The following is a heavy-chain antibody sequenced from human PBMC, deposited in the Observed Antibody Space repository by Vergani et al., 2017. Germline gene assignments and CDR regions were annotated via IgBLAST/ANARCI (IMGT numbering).Heavy chain of an antibody. D-gene: IGHD3-22*01. CDR1: GFTFSTYA. CDR2: ISSDGGST. CDR3: AGPQGTSAYYYGGFDY. J-gene: IGHJ4*02. V-gene: IGHV3-23*01. Sequence: EVQLLESGGGLVQPGGSLRLSCAASGFTFSTYAMTGVRQAPGKGLEWVSTISSDGGSTYYADSVKARFTISSDNSKNTLSLQMNSLTAEDTAIYYCAGPQGTSAYYYGGFDYWGQGILVTVSS.